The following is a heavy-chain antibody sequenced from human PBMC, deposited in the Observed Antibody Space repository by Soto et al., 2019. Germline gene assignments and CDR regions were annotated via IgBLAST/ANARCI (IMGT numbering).Heavy chain of an antibody. CDR3: AKMVGAYDSSGYYSGEFDY. J-gene: IGHJ4*02. D-gene: IGHD3-22*01. CDR2: ISGSGGST. V-gene: IGHV3-23*01. CDR1: GFTFSSYA. Sequence: GGSLRLSCAASGFTFSSYAMSWVRQAPGKGLEWVSAISGSGGSTYYADSVKGRFTISRDNSKNTLYLQMNSLRAEDTAVYYCAKMVGAYDSSGYYSGEFDYWGQRTLVTVSS.